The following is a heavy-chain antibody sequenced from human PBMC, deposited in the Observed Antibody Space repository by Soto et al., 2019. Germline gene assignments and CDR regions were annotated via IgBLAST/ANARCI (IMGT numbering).Heavy chain of an antibody. CDR2: ISSSSTTI. J-gene: IGHJ4*02. V-gene: IGHV3-48*02. CDR1: GFNFSAYN. Sequence: EVQLVESGGGLVQPGGSLRLSCATSGFNFSAYNMNWVRQAPGKGLEWVSYISSSSTTIYYADSVKGRFTISRDDAKNALYLQMNSLRDEDTAVYYCARDKSRLLLGNFDYWGQGTLVTVSS. CDR3: ARDKSRLLLGNFDY. D-gene: IGHD2-8*01.